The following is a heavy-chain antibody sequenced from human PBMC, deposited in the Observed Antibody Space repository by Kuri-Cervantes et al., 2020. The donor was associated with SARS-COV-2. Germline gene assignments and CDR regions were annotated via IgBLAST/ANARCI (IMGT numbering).Heavy chain of an antibody. CDR1: GGSFSGSYY. CDR2: IFYSGRT. CDR3: ARTQSGTLFGVVATFDS. V-gene: IGHV4-61*01. J-gene: IGHJ4*02. Sequence: GSLRLSCAVSGGSFSGSYYWSWIRQPPGKGLEWIGDIFYSGRTNYNPPLKSRITMSVDTSKDQFSLKFTSVTAADTAVYYCARTQSGTLFGVVATFDSWGQGILVTVSS. D-gene: IGHD3-3*01.